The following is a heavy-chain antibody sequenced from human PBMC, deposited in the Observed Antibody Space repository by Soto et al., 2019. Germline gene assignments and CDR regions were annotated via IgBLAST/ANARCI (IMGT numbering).Heavy chain of an antibody. CDR3: ARLGYYGSGSYYKASSDWFDP. CDR2: IYHSGST. Sequence: NPSETLSLTCAVSGGSISSSNWWSWVRQPPGKGLEWIGEIYHSGSTNYNPSLKSRVTISVDKSKNQFSLKLSSVTAADTAVYYCARLGYYGSGSYYKASSDWFDPWGQGTLVTVSS. CDR1: GGSISSSNW. V-gene: IGHV4-4*02. D-gene: IGHD3-10*01. J-gene: IGHJ5*02.